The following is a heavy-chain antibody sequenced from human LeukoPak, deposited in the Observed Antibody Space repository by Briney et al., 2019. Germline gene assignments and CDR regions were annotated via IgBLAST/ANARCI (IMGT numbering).Heavy chain of an antibody. Sequence: SETLSLTCAVYGGSFSGYYWSWIRQPPGKGLEWIGEINHSGSTYYNPSLKSRITISVDTSKNQFSLKLSSVTVADAAVYYCARAYSSGLYYFDNWGQGTLVTVSS. D-gene: IGHD6-19*01. V-gene: IGHV4-34*01. CDR3: ARAYSSGLYYFDN. CDR2: INHSGST. CDR1: GGSFSGYY. J-gene: IGHJ4*02.